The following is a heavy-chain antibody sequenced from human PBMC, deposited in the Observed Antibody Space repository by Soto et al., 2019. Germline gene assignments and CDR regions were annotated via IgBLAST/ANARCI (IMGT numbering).Heavy chain of an antibody. D-gene: IGHD1-26*01. V-gene: IGHV3-30-3*01. CDR2: ISYDGSNK. CDR1: GFTFSSYA. Sequence: PGGSLRLSXAASGFTFSSYAMHWVRQAPGKGLEWVAVISYDGSNKYYADSVKGRFTISRDNSKNTLYLQMNSLRAEDTAVYYCAREAVGATDWFDPWGQGTLVTVSS. J-gene: IGHJ5*02. CDR3: AREAVGATDWFDP.